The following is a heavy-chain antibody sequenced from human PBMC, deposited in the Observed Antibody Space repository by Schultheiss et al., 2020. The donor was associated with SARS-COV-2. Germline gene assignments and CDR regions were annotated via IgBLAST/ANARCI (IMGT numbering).Heavy chain of an antibody. CDR3: ARGGYSSSPGFDY. D-gene: IGHD6-13*01. J-gene: IGHJ4*02. CDR1: GGSISSGGYY. Sequence: GSLRLSCTVSGGSISSGGYYWSWIRQPPGKGLEWIGYIYYSGSTNYNPSLKSRVTISVDTSKNQFSLKLSSVTAADTAVYYCARGGYSSSPGFDYWGQGTLVTVSS. CDR2: IYYSGST. V-gene: IGHV4-61*08.